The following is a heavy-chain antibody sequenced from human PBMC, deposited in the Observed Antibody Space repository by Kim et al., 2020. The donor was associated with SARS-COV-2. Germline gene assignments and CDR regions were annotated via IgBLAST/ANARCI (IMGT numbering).Heavy chain of an antibody. J-gene: IGHJ6*02. CDR3: ARDRRGYYDSSGYYGYYYYGMDV. CDR2: ISAYNGNT. Sequence: ASVKVSCKASGYTFTSYGISWVRQAPGQGLEWMGWISAYNGNTNYAQKLQGRVTMTTDTSTSTAYMELRSLRSDDTAVYYCARDRRGYYDSSGYYGYYYYGMDVWGQGTTVTVSS. CDR1: GYTFTSYG. V-gene: IGHV1-18*01. D-gene: IGHD3-22*01.